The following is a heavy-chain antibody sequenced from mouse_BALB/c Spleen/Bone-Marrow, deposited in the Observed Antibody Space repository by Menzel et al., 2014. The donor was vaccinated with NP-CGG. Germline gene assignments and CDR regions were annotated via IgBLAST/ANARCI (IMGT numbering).Heavy chain of an antibody. CDR1: GFTFTDYE. V-gene: IGHV1-15*01. CDR3: TREGYGNSYYFDY. J-gene: IGHJ2*01. D-gene: IGHD2-1*01. Sequence: AQLQQSGAELVRPGASGKLSCKALGFTFTDYEMHWVKQTPVHGLEWIGTIHPGSGGTAYNQKFKGKATLTADKSSSTACMELSSLTSEDSAVYYCTREGYGNSYYFDYWGQGATLTVSS. CDR2: IHPGSGGT.